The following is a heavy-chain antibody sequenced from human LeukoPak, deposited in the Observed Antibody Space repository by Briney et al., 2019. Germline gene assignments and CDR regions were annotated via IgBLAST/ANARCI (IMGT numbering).Heavy chain of an antibody. CDR3: AKGAGGFSYYNWFDP. J-gene: IGHJ5*02. CDR2: IYYSGTT. D-gene: IGHD5-18*01. V-gene: IGHV4-39*07. Sequence: SETLSLTCTVSGGSISSSPYYWGWIRQPPGKGLEWIGSIYYSGTTHYSPSLESRVTIPVDTSKNQFSLKVASVTAAGTAIYYCAKGAGGFSYYNWFDPWGQGTLVTVSS. CDR1: GGSISSSPYY.